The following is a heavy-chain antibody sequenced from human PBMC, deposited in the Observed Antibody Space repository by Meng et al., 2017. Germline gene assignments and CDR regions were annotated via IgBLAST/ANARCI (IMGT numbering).Heavy chain of an antibody. D-gene: IGHD2-2*01. CDR1: GCTFTSYT. Sequence: SVKVSCKASGCTFTSYTISWVRQAPGQGLEWMGRIIPILGIANYAQKFQGRVTITADKSTSTAYMELSSLRSEDTAVYYCARGRADIVVVPAARTNWFDPWGQGTLVTVSS. CDR2: IIPILGIA. V-gene: IGHV1-69*02. CDR3: ARGRADIVVVPAARTNWFDP. J-gene: IGHJ5*02.